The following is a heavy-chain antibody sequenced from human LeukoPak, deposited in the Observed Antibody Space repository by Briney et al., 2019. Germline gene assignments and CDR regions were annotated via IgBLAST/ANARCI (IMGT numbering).Heavy chain of an antibody. Sequence: PGGSLRLSCAASGFTFSSYGMHWVRQAPGKGLEWVTFIRYDGSNKYYADSVKGRFTVSRDNSNTLFLQMNSLRAEDTAIYYCAKEPNHSSGYWDYWGQGTLVTVSS. J-gene: IGHJ4*02. CDR1: GFTFSSYG. CDR3: AKEPNHSSGYWDY. D-gene: IGHD3-22*01. CDR2: IRYDGSNK. V-gene: IGHV3-30*02.